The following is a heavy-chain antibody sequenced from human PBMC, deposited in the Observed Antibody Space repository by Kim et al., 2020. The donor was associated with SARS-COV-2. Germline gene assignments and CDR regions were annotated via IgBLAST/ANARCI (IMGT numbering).Heavy chain of an antibody. D-gene: IGHD6-19*01. CDR3: AVSSGWYNWFDP. Sequence: KYSQKFQGRVTITRDTSASTAYMGLSSRRSEDTAVYYCAVSSGWYNWFDPWGQGTLVTVSS. J-gene: IGHJ5*02. V-gene: IGHV1-3*01.